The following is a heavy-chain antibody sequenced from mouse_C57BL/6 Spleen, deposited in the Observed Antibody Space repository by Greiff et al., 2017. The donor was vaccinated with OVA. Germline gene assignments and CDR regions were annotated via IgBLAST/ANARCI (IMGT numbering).Heavy chain of an antibody. V-gene: IGHV1-82*01. CDR1: GYAFSSSW. CDR2: IYPGDGGT. CDR3: APYGSSYGWFAY. J-gene: IGHJ3*01. Sequence: VQLQQSGPELVKPGASVKISCKASGYAFSSSWMNWVKQRPGKGLEWIGRIYPGDGGTNYNGKFKGKATLTADKSSSTAYMQLSSLTSEDSAVYFCAPYGSSYGWFAYWGQGTLVTVSA. D-gene: IGHD1-1*01.